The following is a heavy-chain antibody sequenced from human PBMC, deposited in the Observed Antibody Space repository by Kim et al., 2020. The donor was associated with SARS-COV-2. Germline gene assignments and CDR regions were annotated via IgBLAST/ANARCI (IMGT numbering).Heavy chain of an antibody. CDR1: GGSVSSGSYY. J-gene: IGHJ6*02. Sequence: SETLSLTCTVSGGSVSSGSYYRSWIRQPPGKGLEWIGYIYYSGSTNYNPSLKSRVTISVDTSKNQFSLKLSSVTAADTAVYYCARTTRITIFGVVINYYYYGMDVWGQGTTVTVSS. V-gene: IGHV4-61*01. CDR3: ARTTRITIFGVVINYYYYGMDV. D-gene: IGHD3-3*01. CDR2: IYYSGST.